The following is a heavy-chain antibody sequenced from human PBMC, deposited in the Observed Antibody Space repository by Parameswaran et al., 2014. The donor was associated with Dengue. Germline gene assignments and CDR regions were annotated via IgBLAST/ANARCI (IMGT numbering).Heavy chain of an antibody. Sequence: WVRQAPGQGLEWMGRIIPILGIANYAQEFQGRVTITADKSTSTAYMELSSLRSEDTAVYYCAREGVGTIFGVPNWFDPWGQGTLVTVSS. CDR2: IIPILGIA. CDR3: AREGVGTIFGVPNWFDP. V-gene: IGHV1-69*04. D-gene: IGHD3-3*01. J-gene: IGHJ5*02.